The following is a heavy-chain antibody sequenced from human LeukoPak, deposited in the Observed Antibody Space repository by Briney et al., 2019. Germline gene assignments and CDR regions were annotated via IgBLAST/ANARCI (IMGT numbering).Heavy chain of an antibody. CDR1: GFTFSSYW. V-gene: IGHV3-7*01. CDR2: IKQDGSEK. Sequence: GGSLRLSCAASGFTFSSYWMSWVRQAPGKGLEWVANIKQDGSEKYYVDSVKGRFTTSRDNAKNSLYLQMNSLRAEDTAVYYCTTELDVRPNHYWGQGTLVTVSS. J-gene: IGHJ4*02. CDR3: TTELDVRPNHY. D-gene: IGHD1-14*01.